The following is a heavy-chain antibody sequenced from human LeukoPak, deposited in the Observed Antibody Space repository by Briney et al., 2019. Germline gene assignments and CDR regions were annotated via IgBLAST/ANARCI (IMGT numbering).Heavy chain of an antibody. CDR1: GFTFSSYA. D-gene: IGHD3-3*01. CDR2: ISGSGGST. V-gene: IGHV3-23*01. CDR3: AKRAGVVDTDEYYYYYYMDV. Sequence: PGGSLRLSCAASGFTFSSYAMSWVRQAPGKGLEWVSAISGSGGSTYYADSVKGRFTISRDNSKNTLYLQMNSLRAEDTAVYYCAKRAGVVDTDEYYYYYYMDVWGKGTTVTVSS. J-gene: IGHJ6*03.